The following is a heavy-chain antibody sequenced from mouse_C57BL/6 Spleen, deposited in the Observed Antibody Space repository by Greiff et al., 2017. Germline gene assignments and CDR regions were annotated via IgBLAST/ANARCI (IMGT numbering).Heavy chain of an antibody. CDR3: ARERGNTWFAY. CDR1: GYTFTSYW. V-gene: IGHV1-61*01. CDR2: IYPSDSET. Sequence: QVQLQQPGAELVRPGSSVKLSCKASGYTFTSYWMDWVKQRPGQGLEWIGNIYPSDSETHYNQKFKDKATLTVDKSSSTAYMQLSSLTSEYSAVYYCARERGNTWFAYWGQGTLVTVSA. J-gene: IGHJ3*01.